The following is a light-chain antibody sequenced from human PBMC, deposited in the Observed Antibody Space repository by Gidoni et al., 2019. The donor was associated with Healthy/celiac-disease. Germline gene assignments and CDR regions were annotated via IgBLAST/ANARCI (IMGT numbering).Light chain of an antibody. V-gene: IGLV3-21*02. CDR2: EDS. Sequence: SYVLTQPPSVSVAPGQTARITCGGNNIGSKSVHWYQQKPGQAPVLVVYEDSDRPSGIPERLSGSNSGNTATLTISRVEAGDEADYYCQVWDSSSDHLDFGTGTKVTVL. CDR1: NIGSKS. CDR3: QVWDSSSDHLD. J-gene: IGLJ1*01.